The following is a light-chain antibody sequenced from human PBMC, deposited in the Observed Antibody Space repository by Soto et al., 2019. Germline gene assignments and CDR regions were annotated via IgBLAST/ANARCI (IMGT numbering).Light chain of an antibody. Sequence: EIVLTQSPGTLSLYPGERATLSCRASQSVSSSYLAWYQQKPGQAPRLLIYGASSRATGIPDRFSGSGSGTDFTLTISRLEPEDVAVYYCQQYGSSPWPFGQGTKVEIK. CDR2: GAS. J-gene: IGKJ1*01. CDR1: QSVSSSY. CDR3: QQYGSSPWP. V-gene: IGKV3-20*01.